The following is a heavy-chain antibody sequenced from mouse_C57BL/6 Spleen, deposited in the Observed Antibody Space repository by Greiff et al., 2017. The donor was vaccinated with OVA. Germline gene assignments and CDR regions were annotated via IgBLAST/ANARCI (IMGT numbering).Heavy chain of an antibody. D-gene: IGHD1-1*01. Sequence: QVQLQQPGAELVKPGASVKLSCKASGYTFTSYWMHWVKQRPGQGLEWIGMIHPNSGSTNYNEKFKSKATLTVDKSSSTAYMQLSSLTSEDSAVYYCAREREIYYGSAYFDYWGQGTTLTVSS. V-gene: IGHV1-64*01. J-gene: IGHJ2*01. CDR3: AREREIYYGSAYFDY. CDR1: GYTFTSYW. CDR2: IHPNSGST.